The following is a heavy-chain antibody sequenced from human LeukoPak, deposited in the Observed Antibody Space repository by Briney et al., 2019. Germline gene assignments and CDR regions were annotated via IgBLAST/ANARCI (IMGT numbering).Heavy chain of an antibody. CDR1: GGSISSSSCY. V-gene: IGHV4-39*01. CDR2: IYYSGST. Sequence: SGTLSLTCAVSGGSISSSSCYWGWIRQPPGKGLEWIGNIYYSGSTYYNPSLKSRVTMSIDTSKNQFSLKLSSVTAADTAVYYCVRLYCGGDCYSGTFDYWGQGTLVTVSS. CDR3: VRLYCGGDCYSGTFDY. D-gene: IGHD2-21*02. J-gene: IGHJ4*02.